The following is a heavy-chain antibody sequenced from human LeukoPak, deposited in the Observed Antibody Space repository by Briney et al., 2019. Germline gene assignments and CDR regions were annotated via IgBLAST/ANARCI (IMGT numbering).Heavy chain of an antibody. V-gene: IGHV1-2*02. CDR2: LNPNSGDT. CDR3: ARDYYDGSGSYYRGFERNDP. CDR1: GYTFTDYY. D-gene: IGHD3-10*01. J-gene: IGHJ5*02. Sequence: GASVKVSCKASGYTFTDYYMHWVRQAPGQGLEWMGWLNPNSGDTNYAQKFQGRVTMTRAMSINTAYMELSSLRSDDTAVYYCARDYYDGSGSYYRGFERNDPWGQETLVTVSS.